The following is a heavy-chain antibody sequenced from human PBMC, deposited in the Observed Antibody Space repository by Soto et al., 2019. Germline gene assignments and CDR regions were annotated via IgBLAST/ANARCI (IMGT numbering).Heavy chain of an antibody. Sequence: VQLVESGGGLVQPGGSLRLSCAASGFTFSSYWMQWVRQTPGKGLVWVGRITNDGKSAYYADSVKGRFTISRDNAKNTLYLQMNCPGGHDPSFFYCSRDIWGCPGGWGKGTTVIVTS. CDR1: GFTFSSYW. CDR2: ITNDGKSA. CDR3: SRDIWGCPGG. D-gene: IGHD3-16*01. J-gene: IGHJ6*04. V-gene: IGHV3-74*01.